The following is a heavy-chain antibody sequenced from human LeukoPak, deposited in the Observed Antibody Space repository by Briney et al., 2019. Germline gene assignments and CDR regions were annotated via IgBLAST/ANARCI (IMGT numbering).Heavy chain of an antibody. CDR1: GFTFTSSA. J-gene: IGHJ4*02. CDR2: IVVGSGNT. V-gene: IGHV1-58*02. D-gene: IGHD3-22*01. CDR3: AAINYYDSSGYPRGLRYFDY. Sequence: GTSVKVSCKASGFTFTSSAMQWVRQARGQRLEWIGWIVVGSGNTNYAQKFQERVTITRDMSTSTAYMELSSLRSEDTAVYYCAAINYYDSSGYPRGLRYFDYWGQGTLVTVSS.